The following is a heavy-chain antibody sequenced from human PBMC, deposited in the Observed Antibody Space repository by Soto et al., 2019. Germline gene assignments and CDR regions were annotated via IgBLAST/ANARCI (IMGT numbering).Heavy chain of an antibody. Sequence: PSETLSLTCSVSGGSISSFTYYWGWIRQPPGKGLEWIGTVYYNENTYYNPSLKSRVTITVDTAKNQFSLNLRSVTAADTAMYFCPRRERYYVSPGCFDPWGRGTLSPSPQ. J-gene: IGHJ5*02. CDR2: VYYNENT. CDR1: GGSISSFTYY. D-gene: IGHD3-9*01. CDR3: PRRERYYVSPGCFDP. V-gene: IGHV4-39*01.